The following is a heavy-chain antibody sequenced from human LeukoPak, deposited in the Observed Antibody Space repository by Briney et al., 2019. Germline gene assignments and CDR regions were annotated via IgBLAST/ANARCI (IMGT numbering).Heavy chain of an antibody. D-gene: IGHD3-10*01. CDR1: GGSISSSSYN. CDR2: INYSGST. Sequence: SETLSLTCTVSGGSISSSSYNWGWIRQPQGKDLGGMGSINYSGSTYYNPSLKSRVTISVDSSKIQFSLRLSSVTAADTAAYYCARGQFIYGTYNWFDPWGQGTLVTVSS. V-gene: IGHV4-39*07. CDR3: ARGQFIYGTYNWFDP. J-gene: IGHJ5*02.